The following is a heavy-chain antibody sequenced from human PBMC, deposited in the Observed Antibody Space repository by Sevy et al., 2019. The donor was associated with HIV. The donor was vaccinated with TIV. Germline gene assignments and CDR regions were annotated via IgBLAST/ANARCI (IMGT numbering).Heavy chain of an antibody. CDR1: GGSFSGYY. CDR3: ARAPPVVVVPGAPSWFDP. V-gene: IGHV4-34*01. J-gene: IGHJ5*02. D-gene: IGHD2-2*01. CDR2: INHSGST. Sequence: SETLCLTCAVYGGSFSGYYWNWIRQSPGKGLEWIGEINHSGSTHYNPSPKSRVTISVDTSKNQFSLGLDSVTAADTAVYYCARAPPVVVVPGAPSWFDPWGQGTLVTVSS.